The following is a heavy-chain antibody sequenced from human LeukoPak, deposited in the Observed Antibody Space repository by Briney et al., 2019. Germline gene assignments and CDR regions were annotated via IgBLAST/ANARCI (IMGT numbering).Heavy chain of an antibody. CDR1: GFTVSSNY. V-gene: IGHV3-53*01. CDR3: AREYYDNSGGEDAFDI. J-gene: IGHJ3*02. D-gene: IGHD3-22*01. CDR2: IYRGGGT. Sequence: PGGSLRLSCAASGFTVSSNYMNWVRQAPGKGLEWVSVIYRGGGTFYADSVEGRFTISRDNSNNTLYLQMNSLRAEHTAMYYCAREYYDNSGGEDAFDIWGPGTMVTVSS.